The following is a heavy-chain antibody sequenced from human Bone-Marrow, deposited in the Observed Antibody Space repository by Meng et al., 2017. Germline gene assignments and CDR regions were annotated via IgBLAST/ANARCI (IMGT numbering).Heavy chain of an antibody. CDR3: ARSYDSSGYFYFDY. Sequence: GESLKISCAASGFTFDDYGMSWVRQVPGKGLEWVSGFNWNGDNTGYADSVKGRFTISRDNAKNSLYLQMNSLRAEDTALYYCARSYDSSGYFYFDYWGLGTRVTGSS. CDR2: FNWNGDNT. V-gene: IGHV3-20*04. D-gene: IGHD3-22*01. J-gene: IGHJ4*02. CDR1: GFTFDDYG.